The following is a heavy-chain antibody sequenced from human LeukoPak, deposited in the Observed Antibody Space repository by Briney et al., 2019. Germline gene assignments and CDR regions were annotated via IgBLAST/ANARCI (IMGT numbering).Heavy chain of an antibody. CDR1: GGSISGYY. CDR2: IYYSGST. CDR3: ATTITVTTDY. J-gene: IGHJ4*02. Sequence: SSETLSLTCTVSGGSISGYYWSWIRQPAGKGLEWIGSIYYSGSTYYNPSLKSRVTISVDTSKNQFSLKLSSVTAADTAMYYCATTITVTTDYWGQGALVTVSS. V-gene: IGHV4-59*04. D-gene: IGHD4-17*01.